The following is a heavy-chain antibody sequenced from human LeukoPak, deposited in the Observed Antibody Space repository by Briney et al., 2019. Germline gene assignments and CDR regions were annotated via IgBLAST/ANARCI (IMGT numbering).Heavy chain of an antibody. J-gene: IGHJ4*02. Sequence: PGGSLRLSCAASGFTFSDYYMSWIRQAPGKGLEWVSYISSSGSTIYYADSVKGRFTISRDNAKNSLYLQMNRLRAEDTAVYYCARHVWTSSGWYYVRSFDYWGQGTLVTVSS. D-gene: IGHD6-19*01. V-gene: IGHV3-11*01. CDR3: ARHVWTSSGWYYVRSFDY. CDR1: GFTFSDYY. CDR2: ISSSGSTI.